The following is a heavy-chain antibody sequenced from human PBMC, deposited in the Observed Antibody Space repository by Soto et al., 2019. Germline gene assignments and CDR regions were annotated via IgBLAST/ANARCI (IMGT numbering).Heavy chain of an antibody. CDR3: AKDGGGLAAAAVRPLGASDC. V-gene: IGHV3-30*18. J-gene: IGHJ4*02. Sequence: QVQLVESGGGVVQPGTSLRLSCAASGFTFSTYGMHWVRQAPGKGLEWVAVISYDGSTQYYADSVKGRFTISRDNSKNTLYLQMNSLRVEDTALYYCAKDGGGLAAAAVRPLGASDCWGQGTLVTVSS. CDR1: GFTFSTYG. D-gene: IGHD6-13*01. CDR2: ISYDGSTQ.